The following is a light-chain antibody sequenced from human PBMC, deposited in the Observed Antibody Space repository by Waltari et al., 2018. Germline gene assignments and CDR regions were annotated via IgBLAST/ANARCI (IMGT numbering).Light chain of an antibody. Sequence: QSALPQPASVSGSPGQSITISCTGPSSAVGGYNSVSWYQQHPDQAPRLLVYDFNTRPSGVSDRFSGSKSVNTASLTISGLQAEDEADYFCSSYTSSRTVVFGGGTKLTVL. V-gene: IGLV2-14*03. CDR2: DFN. CDR1: SSAVGGYNS. J-gene: IGLJ3*02. CDR3: SSYTSSRTVV.